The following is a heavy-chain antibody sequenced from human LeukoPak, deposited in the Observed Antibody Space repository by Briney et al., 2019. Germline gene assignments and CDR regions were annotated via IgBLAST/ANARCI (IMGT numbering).Heavy chain of an antibody. V-gene: IGHV1-18*01. CDR2: VSAYNGNT. CDR3: ARDHEGNYYDSSGYPDY. Sequence: ASVKVSCKASGYTLTSYGISWVRQAPGQGLEWMGWVSAYNGNTNYAQKLQGRVTMTTDTSTSTAYMELRSLRSDDTAVYYCARDHEGNYYDSSGYPDYWGQGTLVTVSS. D-gene: IGHD3-22*01. J-gene: IGHJ4*02. CDR1: GYTLTSYG.